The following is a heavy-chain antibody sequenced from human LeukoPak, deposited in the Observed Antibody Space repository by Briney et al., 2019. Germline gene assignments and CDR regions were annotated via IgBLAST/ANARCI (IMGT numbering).Heavy chain of an antibody. V-gene: IGHV3-30*03. Sequence: GGSLRLSCAASGFTFSSYGMHWVRQAPGKGLEWVAVISYDGSNKYYADSVKGRFTISRDNSKNTLYLQMNSLSAEDTAVYFCVADRGYWGQGTLVTVSS. D-gene: IGHD3-22*01. CDR3: VADRGY. CDR1: GFTFSSYG. J-gene: IGHJ4*02. CDR2: ISYDGSNK.